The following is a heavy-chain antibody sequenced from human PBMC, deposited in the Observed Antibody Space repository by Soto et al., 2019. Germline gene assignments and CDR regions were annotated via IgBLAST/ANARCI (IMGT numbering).Heavy chain of an antibody. J-gene: IGHJ4*02. CDR3: VKDVVFWP. D-gene: IGHD2-15*01. Sequence: SETLSLTCTVSGGSISSSSYYLGWIRQPPGKELEWIGSIYYSGSTYYNPSLKSRVTISRDNSKNTLSLQMSSLRGDDTAMYYCVKDVVFWPWGQGTLVTVSS. CDR1: GGSISSSSYY. V-gene: IGHV4-39*02. CDR2: IYYSGST.